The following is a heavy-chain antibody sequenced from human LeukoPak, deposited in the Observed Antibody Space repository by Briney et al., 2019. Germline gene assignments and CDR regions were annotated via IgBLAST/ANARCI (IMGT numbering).Heavy chain of an antibody. CDR1: GFTFSSYA. Sequence: PGGSLRLSCAASGFTFSSYAMSWVRQAPGKGLEWVSGVSGSGGSTYYADSMKGRFTISRDNSKNTLYLQMNSLRAEDTAVYYCAKDLDIVATITGNWGQGTLVTVSS. CDR2: VSGSGGST. CDR3: AKDLDIVATITGN. J-gene: IGHJ4*02. V-gene: IGHV3-23*01. D-gene: IGHD5-12*01.